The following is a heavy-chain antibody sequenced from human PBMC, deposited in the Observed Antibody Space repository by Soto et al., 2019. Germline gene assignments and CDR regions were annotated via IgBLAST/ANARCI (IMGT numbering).Heavy chain of an antibody. CDR1: GFTFSGYW. CDR3: ARDLSIWSGYNAFDI. D-gene: IGHD3-3*01. CDR2: INSNRSAI. V-gene: IGHV3-48*01. J-gene: IGHJ3*02. Sequence: GGSLRLSCAASGFTFSGYWLHWVRHAPGKGLVWVSYINSNRSAIYYADSVKGRFTISRDNAKNSLYLQMNSLRAEDTAVYYCARDLSIWSGYNAFDIWGQGTMVTVSS.